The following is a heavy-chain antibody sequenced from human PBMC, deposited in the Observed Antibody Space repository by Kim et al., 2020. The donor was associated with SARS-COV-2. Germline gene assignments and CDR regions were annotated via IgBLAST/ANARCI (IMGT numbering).Heavy chain of an antibody. CDR2: ISAYNGNT. V-gene: IGHV1-18*01. Sequence: ASVKVSCKASGYTFTSYGISWVRQAPGQGLEWMGWISAYNGNTNYAQKLQGRVTMTTDTSTSTAYMELRSLRSDDTAVYYCAREREDIVVVVAATYYYYYGMDVWGQGTTVTVSS. J-gene: IGHJ6*02. CDR3: AREREDIVVVVAATYYYYYGMDV. CDR1: GYTFTSYG. D-gene: IGHD2-15*01.